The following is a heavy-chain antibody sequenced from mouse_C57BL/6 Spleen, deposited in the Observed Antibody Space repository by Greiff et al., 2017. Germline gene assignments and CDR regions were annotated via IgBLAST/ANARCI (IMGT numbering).Heavy chain of an antibody. CDR3: ARCVRLFAY. D-gene: IGHD2-14*01. J-gene: IGHJ3*01. Sequence: EVKLVESGGGLVKPGGSLKLSCEASGFTFSDYGMHWVRQAPEKGLEWVAYISSGSSTIYYADTVKGRFTISRDHAKNTMFLQMTSLRSEDTAMYYCARCVRLFAYWGQGTLVTVSA. CDR1: GFTFSDYG. CDR2: ISSGSSTI. V-gene: IGHV5-17*01.